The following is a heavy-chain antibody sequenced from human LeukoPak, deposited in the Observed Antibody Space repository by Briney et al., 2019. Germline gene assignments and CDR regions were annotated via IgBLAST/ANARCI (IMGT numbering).Heavy chain of an antibody. CDR1: GGSISSYY. CDR3: ARQKRWLQSTFDY. D-gene: IGHD5-24*01. V-gene: IGHV4-59*08. CDR2: IYYSGST. Sequence: SETLSLTCTVSGGSISSYYWSWIRQPPGKGLEWIGYIYYSGSTNYNPSLKSRVTISVDTSKNQFSLKLSSVTAADTAVYYCARQKRWLQSTFDYWGQGTLVTVSS. J-gene: IGHJ4*02.